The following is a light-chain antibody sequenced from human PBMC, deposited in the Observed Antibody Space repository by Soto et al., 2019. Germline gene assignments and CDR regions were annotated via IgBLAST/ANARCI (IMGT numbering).Light chain of an antibody. V-gene: IGLV2-14*03. J-gene: IGLJ1*01. CDR1: SGDVGGYDY. CDR3: SSYKSSTNYV. CDR2: DVS. Sequence: QSVLTQPASVSGSPGQSITISCTGTSGDVGGYDYVSWYQHHPGKAPKLMIYDVSNRPSGVSNRFSGSKSGNTASLTISGLQVEDEPDYFCSSYKSSTNYVSGTGTKVTVL.